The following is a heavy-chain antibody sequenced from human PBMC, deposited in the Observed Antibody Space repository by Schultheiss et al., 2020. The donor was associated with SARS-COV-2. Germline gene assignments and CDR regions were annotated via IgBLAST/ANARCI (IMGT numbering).Heavy chain of an antibody. CDR3: ARARGYCSSTSCYPYYFDY. CDR1: GGSISSSSYY. D-gene: IGHD2-2*01. CDR2: IYYSGST. Sequence: SETLSLTCTVSGGSISSSSYYWGWIRQPPGKGLEWIGYIYYSGSTNYNPSLKSRVTISVDTSKNQFSLKLSSVTAADTAVYYCARARGYCSSTSCYPYYFDYWGQGTLVTVSS. J-gene: IGHJ4*02. V-gene: IGHV4-61*05.